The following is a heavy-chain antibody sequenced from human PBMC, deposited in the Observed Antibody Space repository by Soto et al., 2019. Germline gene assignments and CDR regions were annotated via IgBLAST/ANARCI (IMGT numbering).Heavy chain of an antibody. CDR1: GGSISSYY. J-gene: IGHJ6*02. D-gene: IGHD3-10*01. CDR2: IYYSGST. V-gene: IGHV4-59*01. Sequence: PSETLSLTCTVSGGSISSYYWSWIRQPPGKGLEWIGYIYYSGSTNYNPSLKSRVTISVDTSKNQFSLKLSSVTAADTAVYYCASGLWFGELLPPGGMDVWGQGTTVTAP. CDR3: ASGLWFGELLPPGGMDV.